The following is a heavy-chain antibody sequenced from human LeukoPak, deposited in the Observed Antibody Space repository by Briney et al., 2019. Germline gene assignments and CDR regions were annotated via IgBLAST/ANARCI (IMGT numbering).Heavy chain of an antibody. V-gene: IGHV1-18*01. Sequence: ASVKVSCKASGYTFTSYGISWVRQAPGQGLEWMGWISAYNGNTNYAQKLQGRVTMTTDTSTSTAYMELRSLRSDDTAVYYCARTELGGSGSYFYYYYYMDVWGKGTTVTVSS. CDR3: ARTELGGSGSYFYYYYYMDV. CDR2: ISAYNGNT. D-gene: IGHD1-26*01. J-gene: IGHJ6*03. CDR1: GYTFTSYG.